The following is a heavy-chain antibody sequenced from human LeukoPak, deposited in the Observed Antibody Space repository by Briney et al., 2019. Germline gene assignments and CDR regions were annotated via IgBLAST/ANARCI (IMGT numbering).Heavy chain of an antibody. J-gene: IGHJ4*02. V-gene: IGHV3-21*01. Sequence: GGSLRLSCVASGFTFSSYNMNWVRQAPGKGLQWVSSISSSYSNMYYADSVQGRFNFSRDNAKNSLDLQMNSLRAEDTAVYYCARDTISSSWSPFDYWGQGTLVTVSS. CDR3: ARDTISSSWSPFDY. D-gene: IGHD6-13*01. CDR1: GFTFSSYN. CDR2: ISSSYSNM.